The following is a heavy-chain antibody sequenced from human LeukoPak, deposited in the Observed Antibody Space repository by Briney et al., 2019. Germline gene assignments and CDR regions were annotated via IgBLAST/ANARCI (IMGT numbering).Heavy chain of an antibody. V-gene: IGHV4-61*02. Sequence: SETLSLTCTVSGGSISSGSYYWSWIRQPAGKGLEWIGRINSSGSTNYNPSLKSRDTISVDTSKNQFSLKLTSVTAADTALYYCVREVWSHNCFDPWGQGALVTVSS. CDR3: VREVWSHNCFDP. CDR1: GGSISSGSYY. D-gene: IGHD2-21*01. J-gene: IGHJ5*02. CDR2: INSSGST.